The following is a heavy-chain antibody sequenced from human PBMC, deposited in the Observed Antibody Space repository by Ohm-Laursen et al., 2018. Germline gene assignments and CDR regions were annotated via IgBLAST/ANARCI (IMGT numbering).Heavy chain of an antibody. J-gene: IGHJ3*02. V-gene: IGHV3-21*04. CDR2: ITTSSGYI. D-gene: IGHD6-19*01. CDR3: ARERRLDDAFDI. Sequence: GSLRLSCAASGFIFTDYTMNWFRQTPGRGPEWVSSITTSSGYIYYADSVKGRFTISRDNSRNTLYLQMNSLRAEDTAVYYCARERRLDDAFDIWGQGTMVTVSS. CDR1: GFIFTDYT.